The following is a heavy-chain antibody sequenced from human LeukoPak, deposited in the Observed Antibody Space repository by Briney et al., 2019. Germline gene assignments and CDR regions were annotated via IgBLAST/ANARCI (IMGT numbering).Heavy chain of an antibody. CDR3: ALLAGYSGGVGDFDY. CDR2: IYTSRST. J-gene: IGHJ4*02. Sequence: SETLSLTCTVSGGSISSYYWSWIRQPAGKGLEWIGRIYTSRSTNYNPSLKSRVTMSVDTSKNQFSLKLSSVTAADTAVYYCALLAGYSGGVGDFDYWGQGTLVTVSS. D-gene: IGHD6-19*01. CDR1: GGSISSYY. V-gene: IGHV4-4*07.